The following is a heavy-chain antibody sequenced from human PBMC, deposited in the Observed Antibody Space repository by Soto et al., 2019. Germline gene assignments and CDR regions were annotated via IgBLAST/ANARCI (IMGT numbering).Heavy chain of an antibody. CDR1: GFSLTTNGVG. J-gene: IGHJ4*02. D-gene: IGHD3-16*01. Sequence: QITLKESGPALVKPTQTLTLTCTFTGFSLTTNGVGVGWIRQPPGKALEWLALIYWDDDKRYNSSLRSRVTSTKDTSKNQVVLTMTNMDPVDSATYFGAHRRTDTFNWYGGNFDYWGQGALVTVSS. V-gene: IGHV2-5*02. CDR2: IYWDDDK. CDR3: AHRRTDTFNWYGGNFDY.